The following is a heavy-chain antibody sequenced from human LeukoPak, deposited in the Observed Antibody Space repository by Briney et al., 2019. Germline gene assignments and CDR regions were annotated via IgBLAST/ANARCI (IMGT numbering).Heavy chain of an antibody. J-gene: IGHJ4*02. CDR2: LNPRSGAT. D-gene: IGHD5-12*01. V-gene: IGHV1-2*02. CDR3: ARDHRRGSTGYDMPAD. Sequence: GASVKVSCKASGYTFVDYYLYWVRQAPGQGLEWMGWLNPRSGATNYAQKFQARVTMTRDTSINTAYMELSGLRSDDTAVYYCARDHRRGSTGYDMPADWGQGTLVTVSS. CDR1: GYTFVDYY.